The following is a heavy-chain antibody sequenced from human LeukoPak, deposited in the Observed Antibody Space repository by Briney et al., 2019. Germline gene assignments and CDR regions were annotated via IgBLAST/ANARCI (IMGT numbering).Heavy chain of an antibody. CDR1: GFTFSSYG. J-gene: IGHJ5*02. CDR2: ISGSGGST. Sequence: GGSLRLSCAASGFTFSSYGMHWVRQAPGKGLEWVSAISGSGGSTYYADSVKGRFTISRDNSKNTLYLQMNSLRAEDTAVYYCAKDPEEYSSSFAWFDPWGQGTLVTVSS. D-gene: IGHD6-6*01. CDR3: AKDPEEYSSSFAWFDP. V-gene: IGHV3-23*01.